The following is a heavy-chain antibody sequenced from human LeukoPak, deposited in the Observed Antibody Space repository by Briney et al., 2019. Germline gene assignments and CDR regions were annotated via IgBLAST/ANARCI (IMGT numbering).Heavy chain of an antibody. V-gene: IGHV4-4*07. CDR2: IYTSGST. Sequence: SQTLSLTCTVSGGSISNSYWSWIRQPAGKGLEWIGRIYTSGSTNYNPSLKSRVTMSVDTSKNQFSLKLNSVTGADTAVYYCARETSLTTVTSQKDYYYYYMDVWGKGATVTVSS. D-gene: IGHD4-11*01. CDR3: ARETSLTTVTSQKDYYYYYMDV. J-gene: IGHJ6*03. CDR1: GGSISNSY.